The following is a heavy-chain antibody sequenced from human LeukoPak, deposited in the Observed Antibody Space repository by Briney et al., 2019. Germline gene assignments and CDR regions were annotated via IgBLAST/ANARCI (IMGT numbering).Heavy chain of an antibody. D-gene: IGHD2-21*02. CDR1: GGSIRGSDYY. J-gene: IGHJ5*02. Sequence: SETLSLTCTVSGGSIRGSDYYWGWIRQPPGKEMEWIGHIYHSGTFYFNPSLTSRVTVSVDTSKNQFSLSLTAVTASDTALYYCTRRPNDVCDAGGCYMNYFDPWGQGILVTVSS. V-gene: IGHV4-39*01. CDR2: IYHSGTF. CDR3: TRRPNDVCDAGGCYMNYFDP.